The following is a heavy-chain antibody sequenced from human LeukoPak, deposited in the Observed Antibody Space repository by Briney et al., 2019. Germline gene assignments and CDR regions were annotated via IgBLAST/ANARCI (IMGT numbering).Heavy chain of an antibody. CDR3: ARAIDQLLDFDY. D-gene: IGHD2-2*01. Sequence: SETLSLTCTVSGGSISSGGYYWSWIRQHPGKGLEWIGYIYYSGSTYYNPSLKSRVTISVDTSKNQFSPKLSSVTAADTAVYYCARAIDQLLDFDYWGQGTLVTVSS. V-gene: IGHV4-31*03. J-gene: IGHJ4*02. CDR2: IYYSGST. CDR1: GGSISSGGYY.